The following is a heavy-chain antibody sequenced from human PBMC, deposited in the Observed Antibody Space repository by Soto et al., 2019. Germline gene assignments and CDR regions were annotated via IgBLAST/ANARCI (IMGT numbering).Heavy chain of an antibody. CDR3: AKDILGSASCYSCYHHGMDV. CDR2: ISYDGINQ. D-gene: IGHD2-2*02. CDR1: GFTFSAYG. Sequence: QVQLLESGGGVVQPGGSLRLSCAASGFTFSAYGMHWVRQAPGRGLEWVAVISYDGINQLYTESVKGRFTVSRDNSRNTLFLQMNSLRAEDTAVYHCAKDILGSASCYSCYHHGMDVWGQGTTVAVSS. J-gene: IGHJ6*02. V-gene: IGHV3-30*18.